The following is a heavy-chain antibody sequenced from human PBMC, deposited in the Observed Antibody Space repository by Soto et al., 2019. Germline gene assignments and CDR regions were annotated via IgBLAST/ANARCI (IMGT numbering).Heavy chain of an antibody. V-gene: IGHV3-21*01. D-gene: IGHD6-13*01. CDR2: ISSSSSYI. J-gene: IGHJ4*02. CDR3: AREAYSSSWYNFDY. Sequence: GGSLRLSCAASGFTFSSYTIHWVRQAPGKGLEWVSSISSSSSYIYYADSVKGRFTISRDNAKNSLYLQMNSLRAEDTAVYYCAREAYSSSWYNFDYWGQGTLVTVSS. CDR1: GFTFSSYT.